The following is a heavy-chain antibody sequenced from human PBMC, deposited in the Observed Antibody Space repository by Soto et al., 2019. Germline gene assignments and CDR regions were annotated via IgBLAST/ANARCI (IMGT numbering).Heavy chain of an antibody. V-gene: IGHV3-48*01. J-gene: IGHJ5*02. Sequence: GGSLRLSCAASGFTFSSYSMNWVRQAPGKGLEWVSYISSSSSTIYYADSVKGRFTISRDNAKNSLYLQMNSLRAEDTAVYYCSRGAYLNWFDPWGQGTLVTVSS. CDR3: SRGAYLNWFDP. CDR2: ISSSSSTI. CDR1: GFTFSSYS.